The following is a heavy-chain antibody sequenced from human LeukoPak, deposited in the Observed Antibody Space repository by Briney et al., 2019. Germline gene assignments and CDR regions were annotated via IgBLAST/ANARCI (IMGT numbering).Heavy chain of an antibody. CDR2: INHSGST. D-gene: IGHD6-6*01. V-gene: IGHV4-34*01. CDR1: GGSFSGYY. Sequence: PSETLSLTCAVYGGSFSGYYWSWIRQPPGKGLEWIGEINHSGSTNYNPSLKSRVTISVDTSKNQFSLKLSSVTAADTAVYYCARDALSIVARYNWFDPWGQGTLVTVSS. J-gene: IGHJ5*02. CDR3: ARDALSIVARYNWFDP.